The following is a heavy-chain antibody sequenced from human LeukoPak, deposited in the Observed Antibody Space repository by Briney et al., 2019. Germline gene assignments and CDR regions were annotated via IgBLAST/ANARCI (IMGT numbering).Heavy chain of an antibody. CDR3: AKDEYSSSWYSLDY. Sequence: PGGSLRLSCAASGFTFTNAWMGWVRQAPEKGLEWVGRIKSKTDGGTTDYAAPVKGRFAISRDNSKNTLFLQMNSLRAEDTAVYYCAKDEYSSSWYSLDYWGQGTLVTVSS. CDR2: IKSKTDGGTT. D-gene: IGHD6-13*01. CDR1: GFTFTNAW. J-gene: IGHJ4*02. V-gene: IGHV3-15*01.